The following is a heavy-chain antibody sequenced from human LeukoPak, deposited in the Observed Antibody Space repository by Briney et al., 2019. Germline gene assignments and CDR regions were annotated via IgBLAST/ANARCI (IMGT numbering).Heavy chain of an antibody. CDR1: GGSISSSSYY. V-gene: IGHV4-39*07. J-gene: IGHJ4*02. Sequence: PSETLSLTCTVSGGSISSSSYYWGWIRQPPGKGLEWIGSIYYSGSTYYNPSLKSRVTISVDRSKNQFSLKLSSVTAADTAVYYCARGLKEGSRIGFRFDYWGQGTLVTVSS. CDR2: IYYSGST. D-gene: IGHD1-14*01. CDR3: ARGLKEGSRIGFRFDY.